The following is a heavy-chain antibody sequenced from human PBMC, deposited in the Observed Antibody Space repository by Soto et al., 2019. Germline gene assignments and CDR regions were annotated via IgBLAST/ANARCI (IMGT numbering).Heavy chain of an antibody. J-gene: IGHJ5*02. CDR3: AQDWRGSGNYGWFDP. CDR1: GFTFSTYA. D-gene: IGHD1-26*01. CDR2: ISVSGGTA. Sequence: EVQLLESGGDLVQPGGSLRLSCAASGFTFSTYAMGWVRLAPGKGLEWVSSISVSGGTAYYANSVKGRFTISRDNSKDTLFLQMNSLRAEDTAVYYCAQDWRGSGNYGWFDPWGQGTLVTVSS. V-gene: IGHV3-23*01.